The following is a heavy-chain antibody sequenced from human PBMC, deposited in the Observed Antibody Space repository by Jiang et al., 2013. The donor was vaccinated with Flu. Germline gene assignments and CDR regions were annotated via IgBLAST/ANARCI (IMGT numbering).Heavy chain of an antibody. CDR1: GYSFTSYW. CDR2: IDPSDSYT. J-gene: IGHJ4*02. CDR3: ARHAQAGIAAAGTAY. D-gene: IGHD6-13*01. V-gene: IGHV5-10-1*01. Sequence: GAEVKKPGESLRISCKGSGYSFTSYWISWVRQMPGKGLEWMGKIDPSDSYTNYSPSFQGHVTISADKSISTAYLQWSSLKASDTAMYYCARHAQAGIAAAGTAYWGQGTLVTVSS.